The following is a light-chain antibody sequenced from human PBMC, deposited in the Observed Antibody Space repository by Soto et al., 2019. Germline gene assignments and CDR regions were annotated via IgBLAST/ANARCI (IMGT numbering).Light chain of an antibody. CDR1: QSISSY. V-gene: IGKV1-39*01. J-gene: IGKJ1*01. CDR3: QHSYSTPRT. Sequence: DIQMTQSPSSLSASVGDRVTITCRASQSISSYFNWYQQKPGKAPKLLIYAASSLQSGVPSRFSASGSGTDFTLTISSLQPEDFATYYCQHSYSTPRTFGQGTKVDIK. CDR2: AAS.